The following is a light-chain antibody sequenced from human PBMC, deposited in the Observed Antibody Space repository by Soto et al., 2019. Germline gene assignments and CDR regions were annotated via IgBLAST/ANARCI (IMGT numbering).Light chain of an antibody. Sequence: QFVLTQPASVSGSPGQSITISCTGTSSDVGGYNYVSWYQHHPGKAPKLMIYDVSNRPSGVSNRFSGSKSGNTASLTISGLQPEDEADCYCCSYTTSNTRQIVFGTGTKVTVL. CDR1: SSDVGGYNY. J-gene: IGLJ1*01. CDR2: DVS. V-gene: IGLV2-14*03. CDR3: CSYTTSNTRQIV.